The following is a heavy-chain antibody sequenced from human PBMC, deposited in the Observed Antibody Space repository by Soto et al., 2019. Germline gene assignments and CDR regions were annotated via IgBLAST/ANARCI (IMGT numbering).Heavy chain of an antibody. CDR3: ARAPFYNSKTTMFFDFDP. Sequence: ASVKVSCKASGYTFTRFYMHWVRQAPGRGLEWMGIIDSSGGSTTYAQKFQGRVTMTRDTSTTTVYMELSSLRSEDTAVYYCARAPFYNSKTTMFFDFDPWGQGTLVTVSS. CDR1: GYTFTRFY. V-gene: IGHV1-46*01. J-gene: IGHJ5*02. D-gene: IGHD4-4*01. CDR2: IDSSGGST.